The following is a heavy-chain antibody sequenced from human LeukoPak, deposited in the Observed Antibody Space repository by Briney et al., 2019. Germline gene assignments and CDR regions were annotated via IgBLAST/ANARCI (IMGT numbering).Heavy chain of an antibody. D-gene: IGHD3-3*01. V-gene: IGHV1-2*02. CDR2: INPNSGGT. CDR1: GYTFTGYY. J-gene: IGHJ5*02. Sequence: ASVKVSCKASGYTFTGYYMHWVRQAPGQGLEWMGWINPNSGGTNYAQKFQGRVTMTRDTSISTAYMELSRLRSDDTAVYYCARVVRVTYYDFWSGYQGSWFDPWGQGTLVTVSS. CDR3: ARVVRVTYYDFWSGYQGSWFDP.